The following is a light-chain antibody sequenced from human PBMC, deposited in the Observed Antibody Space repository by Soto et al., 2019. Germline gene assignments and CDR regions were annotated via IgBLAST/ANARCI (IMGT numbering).Light chain of an antibody. CDR1: SGHSNYA. CDR2: VNSDGSH. V-gene: IGLV4-69*01. J-gene: IGLJ1*01. Sequence: QPVLTQSPSDSASLGASVKLTCTLRSGHSNYAIAWHQQQPEKGPRYLMKVNSDGSHRKGDGIPDRFSGSSSGAQRYLTIASLQSEDEADYYCQTWGTGIRVFGTGTKVTVL. CDR3: QTWGTGIRV.